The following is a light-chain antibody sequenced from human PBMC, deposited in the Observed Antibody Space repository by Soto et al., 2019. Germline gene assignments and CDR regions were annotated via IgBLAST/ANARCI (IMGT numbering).Light chain of an antibody. CDR1: QSVGTN. Sequence: EIVMTQSPATLSVSPGERATLSCRASQSVGTNLAWYQQKPGQAPRLLIFGTSTRATGIPDRFSGSGSGTDFTLTISSVQSDDFAVYYCQQYTNRPPWTFGQGTKVDMK. V-gene: IGKV3-15*01. CDR3: QQYTNRPPWT. CDR2: GTS. J-gene: IGKJ1*01.